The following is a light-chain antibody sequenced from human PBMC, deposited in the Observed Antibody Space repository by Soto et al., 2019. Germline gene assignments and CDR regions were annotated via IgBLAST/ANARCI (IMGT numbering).Light chain of an antibody. CDR2: DAS. CDR3: QQYNSYSPYT. CDR1: QSISSW. J-gene: IGKJ2*01. Sequence: DIPMTQSPSTLSASVGGRVTITCRASQSISSWLAWYQQKPGKAPKLLIYDASSLESWVPSRFSGSASGTEFTLTISRLQPDDFATYYCQQYNSYSPYTLGQGTKLEIK. V-gene: IGKV1-5*01.